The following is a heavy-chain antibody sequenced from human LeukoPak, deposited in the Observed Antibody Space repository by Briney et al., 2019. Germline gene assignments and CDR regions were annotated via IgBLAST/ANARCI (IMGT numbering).Heavy chain of an antibody. J-gene: IGHJ4*02. CDR2: IYAGNSDT. V-gene: IGHV5-51*01. Sequence: GESLRISCQGFGYTFTTSWIGWVRQLPGKGLEWMAIIYAGNSDTKHSPSFQGQVSISTDRSISTAYLQWSSLQASDTAIYYCAILNHPDGRVYWGQGTPVTVSS. D-gene: IGHD5-24*01. CDR1: GYTFTTSW. CDR3: AILNHPDGRVY.